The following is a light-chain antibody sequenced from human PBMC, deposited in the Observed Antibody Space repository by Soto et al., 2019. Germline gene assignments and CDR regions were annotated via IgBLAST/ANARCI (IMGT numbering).Light chain of an antibody. J-gene: IGKJ5*01. Sequence: EIVTPKSPANLSVSPGGRATLAGGASQSVSSYLAWYQQKPGQAPRLLIYDTSIRASGIPARFSGSGSGTDFTLTISSLDPEDFAVYYCQQRSNRPLTFGQGTRLEIK. CDR2: DTS. CDR1: QSVSSY. V-gene: IGKV3-11*01. CDR3: QQRSNRPLT.